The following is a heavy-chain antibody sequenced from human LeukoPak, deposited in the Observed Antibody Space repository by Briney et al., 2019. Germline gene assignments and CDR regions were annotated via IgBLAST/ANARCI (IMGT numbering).Heavy chain of an antibody. Sequence: ASVKVSCKTSGYTFTGYYIHWLRQGPGRGLEWMGWINPYSGDTNYAENFQGRVTLTRDTSVSTGYLELSRLRSDDTAVYYCARSRIFEVGLTGIDYWGQGTLLTVSS. CDR3: ARSRIFEVGLTGIDY. CDR2: INPYSGDT. J-gene: IGHJ4*02. D-gene: IGHD3-3*01. CDR1: GYTFTGYY. V-gene: IGHV1-2*02.